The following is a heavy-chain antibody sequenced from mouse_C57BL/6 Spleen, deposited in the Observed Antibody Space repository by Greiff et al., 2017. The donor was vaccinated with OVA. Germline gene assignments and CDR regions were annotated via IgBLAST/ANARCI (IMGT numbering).Heavy chain of an antibody. CDR2: IHPNSGST. CDR1: GYTFTSYW. Sequence: IQLQQPGAELVKPGAAVKLSCKASGYTFTSYWMHWVQQRPGQGLEWIGMIHPNSGSTNYNEKFKSKATLTVDKSSSTAYMQLSSLTSEDSAVYYCAKNDCDGVYYFDYWGQGTTLTVSS. J-gene: IGHJ2*01. D-gene: IGHD2-4*01. V-gene: IGHV1-64*01. CDR3: AKNDCDGVYYFDY.